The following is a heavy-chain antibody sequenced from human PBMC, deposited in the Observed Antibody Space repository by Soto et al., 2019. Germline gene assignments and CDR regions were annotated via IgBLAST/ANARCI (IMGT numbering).Heavy chain of an antibody. V-gene: IGHV3-30*18. D-gene: IGHD6-19*01. J-gene: IGHJ6*02. Sequence: PGGSLRLSCAASGFTFSSYGMHWVRQAPGKGLEWVAVISYDGSNKYYADSVKGRFTISRDNSKNTLYLQMNSLRAEDTAVYYCAKDRSSGWSHYYYGMDVWGQGTTVTVSS. CDR1: GFTFSSYG. CDR2: ISYDGSNK. CDR3: AKDRSSGWSHYYYGMDV.